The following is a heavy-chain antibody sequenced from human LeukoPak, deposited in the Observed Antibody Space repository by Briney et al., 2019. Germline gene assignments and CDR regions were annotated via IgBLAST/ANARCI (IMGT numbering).Heavy chain of an antibody. CDR2: IIPMFGTA. CDR3: ATYSVAAATQGGYYFDY. J-gene: IGHJ4*02. V-gene: IGHV1-69*13. Sequence: SVKVSCKASGGTFSSYGISWVRQAPGQGLEWMGGIIPMFGTANYAQKFQGRVTITADESTSTSSMALSSLRSEDTAVYHCATYSVAAATQGGYYFDYWGQGTLVTVSS. CDR1: GGTFSSYG. D-gene: IGHD2-15*01.